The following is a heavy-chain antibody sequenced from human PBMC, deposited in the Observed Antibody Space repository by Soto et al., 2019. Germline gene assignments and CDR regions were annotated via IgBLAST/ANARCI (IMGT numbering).Heavy chain of an antibody. CDR3: ARLRGYCSSTSCSMGYYYYMDV. V-gene: IGHV4-59*08. Sequence: SETLSLTCTVSGGSISSYYWSWIRQPPGKGLEWIGYIYYSGSTNYNPSLKSRVTISVDTSKNQFSLKLSSVTAADTAVYYCARLRGYCSSTSCSMGYYYYMDVWGKGTTVTVSS. J-gene: IGHJ6*03. CDR1: GGSISSYY. D-gene: IGHD2-2*01. CDR2: IYYSGST.